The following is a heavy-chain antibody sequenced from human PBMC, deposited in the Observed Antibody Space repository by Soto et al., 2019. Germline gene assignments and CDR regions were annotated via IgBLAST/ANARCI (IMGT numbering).Heavy chain of an antibody. CDR1: GGSVSTYY. J-gene: IGHJ3*02. Sequence: QVQLQESGPGLVKPSETLSLTCTVSGGSVSTYYWSWIRQTPGKGLEWIGYIHHSGSTNYNPSLKSRVAMSMDTSKNQFSLHLTSVTTADTAVYYCARYDFWSGSHDAFDMWGQGTMVTVSS. D-gene: IGHD3-3*01. V-gene: IGHV4-59*02. CDR3: ARYDFWSGSHDAFDM. CDR2: IHHSGST.